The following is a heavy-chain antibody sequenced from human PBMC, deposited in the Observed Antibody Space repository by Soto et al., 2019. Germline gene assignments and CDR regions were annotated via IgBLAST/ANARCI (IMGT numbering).Heavy chain of an antibody. J-gene: IGHJ6*02. CDR2: INHSGST. CDR1: GGSFSGYY. V-gene: IGHV4-34*01. Sequence: SETLSLTCAVYGGSFSGYYWSWIRQPPGKGLEWIGEINHSGSTNYNPSLKSRVTISVDTSKNQFSLKLSSVTAAGTAVYYCARGSTIFGVVIMYGMDVWGQGTTVTVSS. CDR3: ARGSTIFGVVIMYGMDV. D-gene: IGHD3-3*01.